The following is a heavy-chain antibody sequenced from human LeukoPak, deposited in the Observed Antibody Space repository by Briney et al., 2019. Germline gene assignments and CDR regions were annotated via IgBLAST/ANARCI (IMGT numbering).Heavy chain of an antibody. V-gene: IGHV3-23*01. CDR2: ISGSGGST. CDR1: GFTFSSYA. CDR3: AKDGGYCSSTSCYFDY. D-gene: IGHD2-2*01. Sequence: GGSLRLSCAASGFTFSSYAMSWVRQAPGEGLEWVSAISGSGGSTYYADSVKGRFTISRDNSKNTLYLQMNSRRAEDTAVYYCAKDGGYCSSTSCYFDYWGQGTLVTVSS. J-gene: IGHJ4*02.